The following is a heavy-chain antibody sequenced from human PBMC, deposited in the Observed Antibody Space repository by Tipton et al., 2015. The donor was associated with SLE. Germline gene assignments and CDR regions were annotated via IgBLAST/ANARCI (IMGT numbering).Heavy chain of an antibody. CDR2: IYYSGST. J-gene: IGHJ4*02. CDR1: GGSISSHY. V-gene: IGHV4-59*08. Sequence: LRLSCTVSGGSISSHYWSWIRQPPGKGLEWIGYIYYSGSTNYNPSLKSRVTISVDTSKNQFSLKLSSVTAADTAVYYCAGALQNYFDYWGQGTLVTVSS. CDR3: AGALQNYFDY.